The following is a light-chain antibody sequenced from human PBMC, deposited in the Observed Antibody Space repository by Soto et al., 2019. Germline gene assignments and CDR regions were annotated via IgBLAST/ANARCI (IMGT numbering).Light chain of an antibody. CDR3: SSFTTTSSVYV. J-gene: IGLJ1*01. CDR1: NTDIGVYNY. V-gene: IGLV2-14*01. Sequence: QSALTQPASVSGSPGQSITVSCTGTNTDIGVYNYVSWYQQHPGKAPKLIIYEVYNRPSGVSNRFSGSKSGNTASLTISGLQTEDEADYYCSSFTTTSSVYVFGAGTKLTDL. CDR2: EVY.